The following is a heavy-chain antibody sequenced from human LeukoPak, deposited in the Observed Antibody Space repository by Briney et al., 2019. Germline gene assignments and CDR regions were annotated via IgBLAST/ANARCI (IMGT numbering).Heavy chain of an antibody. J-gene: IGHJ4*02. CDR2: IRSKAYGGTT. CDR1: GFTFGDYA. CDR3: TRTKYYFDY. Sequence: PGRSLRLSCTASGFTFGDYAMSWVRQAPGKGLEWVGFIRSKAYGGTTEYAASVKGRFTISRDDSKSIAYLQMNSLKTEDTAVYYCTRTKYYFDYWGQGTRVTVSS. V-gene: IGHV3-49*04.